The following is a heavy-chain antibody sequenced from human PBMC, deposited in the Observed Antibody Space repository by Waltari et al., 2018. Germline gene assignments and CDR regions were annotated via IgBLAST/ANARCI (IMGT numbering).Heavy chain of an antibody. V-gene: IGHV3-7*01. CDR1: GFTFSSYW. Sequence: EVQLVESGGGLVQPGGSLRLSCAASGFTFSSYWMSWFRQAPGKGLEWVANIKQDGSEKYYVGSVKGRFTISRDNAKNSLYLQMNSLRAEDTAVYYCARGHSGSYQYYFDYWGQGTLVTVSS. CDR3: ARGHSGSYQYYFDY. J-gene: IGHJ4*02. D-gene: IGHD1-26*01. CDR2: IKQDGSEK.